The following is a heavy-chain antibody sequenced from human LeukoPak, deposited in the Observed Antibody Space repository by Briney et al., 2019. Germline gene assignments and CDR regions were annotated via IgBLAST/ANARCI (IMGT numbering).Heavy chain of an antibody. CDR3: ARTYYDILTGYTDY. V-gene: IGHV3-7*01. CDR1: GFTFSSYW. Sequence: GGSLRLSCAAPGFTFSSYWMSWVRQAPGKGLEWVANIKQDGSEKYYVDSVKGRFSISRDNAKNSLYLQMDSLRAEDTAVYYCARTYYDILTGYTDYWGQGTLVTVSS. J-gene: IGHJ4*02. D-gene: IGHD3-9*01. CDR2: IKQDGSEK.